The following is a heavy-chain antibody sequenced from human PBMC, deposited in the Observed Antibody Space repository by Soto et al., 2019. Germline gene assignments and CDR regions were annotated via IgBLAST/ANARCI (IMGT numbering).Heavy chain of an antibody. CDR1: GGSISSGDYY. V-gene: IGHV4-30-4*01. Sequence: PSETLSLTCTVSGGSISSGDYYWSWIRQPPGKGLEWIGYIYYSGSTYYNPSLKSRVTISVDTSKNQFSLKLSSVTAADTAVHYCARQHGYSGLSRFDPWGQGTLVTVSS. CDR2: IYYSGST. J-gene: IGHJ5*02. D-gene: IGHD5-12*01. CDR3: ARQHGYSGLSRFDP.